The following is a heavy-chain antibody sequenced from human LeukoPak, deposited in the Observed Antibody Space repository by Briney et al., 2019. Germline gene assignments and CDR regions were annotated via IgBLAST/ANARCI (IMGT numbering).Heavy chain of an antibody. CDR2: INSDGSST. CDR3: AKLLGAAGSDN. Sequence: GGSLRLSCAASGFTFSSYWMHWVRQAPGKGLVWVSRINSDGSSTSYADSVKGRFTISRDNSKNTLYVQMNSLRVEDTAVYFCAKLLGAAGSDNWGQGTLVTVSS. D-gene: IGHD6-13*01. J-gene: IGHJ4*02. CDR1: GFTFSSYW. V-gene: IGHV3-74*01.